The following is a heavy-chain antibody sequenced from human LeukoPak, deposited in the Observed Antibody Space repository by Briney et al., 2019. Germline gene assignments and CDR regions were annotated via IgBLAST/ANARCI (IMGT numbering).Heavy chain of an antibody. CDR3: ARVLVSSSWYIGSVYYYYGMDV. D-gene: IGHD6-13*01. CDR1: GGSISSGGYS. J-gene: IGHJ6*02. V-gene: IGHV4-61*08. Sequence: SETLSLTCAVSGGSISSGGYSWSWIRQPPGKGLEWIGYIYYSGSTNYNPSLKSRVTISVDTSKNQFSLKLSSVTAADTAVYYCARVLVSSSWYIGSVYYYYGMDVWGQGTTVTVSS. CDR2: IYYSGST.